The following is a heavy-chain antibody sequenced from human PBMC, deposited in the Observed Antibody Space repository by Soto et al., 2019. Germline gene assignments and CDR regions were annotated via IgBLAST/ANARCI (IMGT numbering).Heavy chain of an antibody. D-gene: IGHD6-25*01. Sequence: SVKVSCKASGGTFSSYTISWVRQAPGQGLEWMGRIIPILGIANYAQKFQGRVTITADKSTSTAYMELSSLRSEDTAVYYCARAPQDGSRAFDPWGQGTLVTSPQ. CDR3: ARAPQDGSRAFDP. CDR2: IIPILGIA. J-gene: IGHJ5*02. V-gene: IGHV1-69*02. CDR1: GGTFSSYT.